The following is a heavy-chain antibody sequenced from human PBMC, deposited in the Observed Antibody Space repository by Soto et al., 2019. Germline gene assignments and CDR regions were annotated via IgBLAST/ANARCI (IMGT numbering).Heavy chain of an antibody. CDR1: GGTFRSYT. CDR3: ARGVPTIFGVVDVHNWFDP. CDR2: IIPILGIA. Sequence: GASVQVSCKASGGTFRSYTISWVRQAPGQGLEWMGRIIPILGIANYAQKFQGRVTITADKSTSTAYMELSSLRSEDTAVYYCARGVPTIFGVVDVHNWFDPWGQGTLVTVSS. V-gene: IGHV1-69*02. D-gene: IGHD3-3*01. J-gene: IGHJ5*02.